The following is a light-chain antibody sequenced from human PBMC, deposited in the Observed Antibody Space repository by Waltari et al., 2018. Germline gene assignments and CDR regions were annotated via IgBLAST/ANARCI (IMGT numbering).Light chain of an antibody. Sequence: DVVMSQSALSLPVTLGQAASISCRSSQSLVHSDGNTYLNWIQQSQGHSPRRLIYWVSNRESGVPDRFSGSGSGTDFTLRISRVESEDGGVYYCMEATHSWTFGQGTKVENK. CDR1: QSLVHSDGNTY. J-gene: IGKJ1*01. CDR3: MEATHSWT. V-gene: IGKV2-30*02. CDR2: WVS.